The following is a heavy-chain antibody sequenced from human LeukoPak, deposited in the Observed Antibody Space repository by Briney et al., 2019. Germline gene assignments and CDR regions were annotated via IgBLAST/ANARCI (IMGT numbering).Heavy chain of an antibody. CDR1: GGSISSYY. CDR3: ATTLRRYYYMDV. J-gene: IGHJ6*03. V-gene: IGHV4-59*08. Sequence: SETLSLTCTVSGGSISSYYWSWIRQPPGKGLEWIGYIYYSGSTNYNPSLKSRVTISVDTSKNQFSLKLSSVTAADTAVYYCATTLRRYYYMDVWGEGTTVTVSS. D-gene: IGHD3-16*01. CDR2: IYYSGST.